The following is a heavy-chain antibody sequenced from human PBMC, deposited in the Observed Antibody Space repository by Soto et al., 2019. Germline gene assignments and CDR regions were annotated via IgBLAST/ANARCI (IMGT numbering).Heavy chain of an antibody. CDR3: ARDHLGYCSGGSCYRPVSWFDT. J-gene: IGHJ5*02. V-gene: IGHV1-69*13. CDR1: GGTFSSYA. CDR2: IIPIFGTA. Sequence: ASVKVSCKASGGTFSSYAISWVRQAPGQGLEWMGGIIPIFGTANYAQKFQGRVTITADESTSTAYMELSSLRSEDTAVYYCARDHLGYCSGGSCYRPVSWFDTWGQGTLVTVSS. D-gene: IGHD2-15*01.